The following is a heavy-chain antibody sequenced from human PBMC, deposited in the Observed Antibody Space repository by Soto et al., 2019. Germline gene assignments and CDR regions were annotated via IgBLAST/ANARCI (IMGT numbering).Heavy chain of an antibody. D-gene: IGHD6-13*01. Sequence: PSETRSRTCTLSGGSISRSSYYWCWILQPPGKGLEWIGSIYYSGSTYYNPSFKSRGTISVDTSKNQFSLKLSSVNAAETAVYYCARGRQQLVHHHAFDIWGKGTMVTVSS. J-gene: IGHJ3*02. CDR2: IYYSGST. V-gene: IGHV4-39*07. CDR1: GGSISRSSYY. CDR3: ARGRQQLVHHHAFDI.